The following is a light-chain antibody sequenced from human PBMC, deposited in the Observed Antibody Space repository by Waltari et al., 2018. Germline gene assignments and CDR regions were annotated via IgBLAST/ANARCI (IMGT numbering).Light chain of an antibody. J-gene: IGKJ1*01. CDR3: QQSYYTPQT. CDR2: AAS. Sequence: DIQMTQSPSSLSSSVGDRVTITCRASRSISTFLNWYQQKPGKAPRLLIYAASSLQSGVPSRFSGSGSETDFTLTINSLQPEDVATYFCQQSYYTPQTFGQGTTVEFK. V-gene: IGKV1-39*01. CDR1: RSISTF.